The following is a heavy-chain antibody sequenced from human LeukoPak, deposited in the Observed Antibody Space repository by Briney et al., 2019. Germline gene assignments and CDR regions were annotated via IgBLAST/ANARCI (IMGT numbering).Heavy chain of an antibody. CDR2: ITTNGGST. J-gene: IGHJ4*02. CDR1: GFTFSNYA. V-gene: IGHV3-23*01. CDR3: AKTMGAIDHDC. Sequence: GGSLRLSCAASGFTFSNYAMSWVRQAPGKGLEWVSTITTNGGSTYYADSVKGRFTISRDNSKNTLYLQMNSLRAEDTAVYYCAKTMGAIDHDCWGQGTLVTVSS. D-gene: IGHD1-26*01.